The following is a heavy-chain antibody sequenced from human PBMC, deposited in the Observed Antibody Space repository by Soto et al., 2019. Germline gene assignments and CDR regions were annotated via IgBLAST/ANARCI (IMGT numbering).Heavy chain of an antibody. Sequence: GGSLRLSCAASGFTFSSYAMSWVRQAPGKGLEWGSVISGSGGSTYYADSVKGRFTISRDNSKNTLYLQMNSLRAEDTALDYCEIRGSRSWFDPRGQGPLVTGSS. CDR3: EIRGSRSWFDP. D-gene: IGHD3-16*01. CDR2: ISGSGGST. V-gene: IGHV3-23*01. CDR1: GFTFSSYA. J-gene: IGHJ5*02.